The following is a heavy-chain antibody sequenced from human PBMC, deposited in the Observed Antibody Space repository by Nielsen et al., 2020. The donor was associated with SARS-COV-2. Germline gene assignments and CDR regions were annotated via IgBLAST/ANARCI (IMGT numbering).Heavy chain of an antibody. CDR2: IWYDGSNK. Sequence: GGSLRLSCAASGFTFSSYGMHWVRQAPGKGLEWVAVIWYDGSNKYYADSVKGRFTISRDNSKNTLYLQMNSLRAEDTAVYYCARDRAFWSWSNYFDYWGQGTLVTVSS. CDR3: ARDRAFWSWSNYFDY. CDR1: GFTFSSYG. J-gene: IGHJ4*02. V-gene: IGHV3-33*01. D-gene: IGHD3-3*01.